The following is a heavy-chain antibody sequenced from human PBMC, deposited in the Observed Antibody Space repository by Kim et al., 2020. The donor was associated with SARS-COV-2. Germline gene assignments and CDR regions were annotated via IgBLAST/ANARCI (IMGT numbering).Heavy chain of an antibody. V-gene: IGHV3-23*05. Sequence: GGSLRLSCEASDFTFSGYAMSWVRQTPGKGLEWVAIIGINTITAYYADSVKGRFTVSRDNSRNTVYLQMNSLTAEDTALYHCAKSLAPATHAFDIWGRGTMVTVSS. J-gene: IGHJ3*02. CDR2: IGINTITA. CDR1: DFTFSGYA. CDR3: AKSLAPATHAFDI.